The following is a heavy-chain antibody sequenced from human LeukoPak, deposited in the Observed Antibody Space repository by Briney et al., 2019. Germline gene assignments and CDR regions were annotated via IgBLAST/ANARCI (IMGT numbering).Heavy chain of an antibody. CDR1: GFTFSSYD. J-gene: IGHJ6*03. V-gene: IGHV3-30*02. CDR2: IRYDGSNK. CDR3: AKGSKAVLFTRDHYMDV. Sequence: GGSLRLSCAASGFTFSSYDIHWFRQAPGKGLEWVAFIRYDGSNKYYADSVRGRFTISRDNSKNTLYLQMNSLRAEDTAVYFCAKGSKAVLFTRDHYMDVWGKGTTVTISS. D-gene: IGHD6-19*01.